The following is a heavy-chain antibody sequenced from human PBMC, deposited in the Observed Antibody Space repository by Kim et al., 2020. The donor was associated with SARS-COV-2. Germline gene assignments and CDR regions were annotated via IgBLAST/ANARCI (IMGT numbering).Heavy chain of an antibody. J-gene: IGHJ5*02. CDR1: GFTFSSYW. V-gene: IGHV3-7*03. CDR2: IKQDGSEK. CDR3: AREGGFGELLGDWFDP. Sequence: GGSLRLSCAASGFTFSSYWMSWVRQAPGKGLEWVANIKQDGSEKYYVDSVKGRFTISRDNAKNSLYLQMNSLRAEDTAVYYCAREGGFGELLGDWFDPWGQGTLVTVSS. D-gene: IGHD3-10*01.